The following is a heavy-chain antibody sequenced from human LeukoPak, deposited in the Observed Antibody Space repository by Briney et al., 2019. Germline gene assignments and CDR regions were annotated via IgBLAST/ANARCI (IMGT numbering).Heavy chain of an antibody. D-gene: IGHD3-10*01. J-gene: IGHJ4*02. V-gene: IGHV3-11*01. CDR1: GFTFSDYY. Sequence: GGSLRLSCAASGFTFSDYYMSWIRQAPGKGLEWVSYISSSGSTIYYADSVKGRFTISRDNTKNSLYLQMNSLRAEDTAVYYCARDPQLLWFGELSFVWGQGTLVTVPS. CDR2: ISSSGSTI. CDR3: ARDPQLLWFGELSFV.